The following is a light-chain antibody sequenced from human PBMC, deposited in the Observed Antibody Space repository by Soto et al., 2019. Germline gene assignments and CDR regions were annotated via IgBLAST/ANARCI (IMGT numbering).Light chain of an antibody. CDR1: QALGNN. J-gene: IGKJ2*01. CDR3: QQYTNWPYT. CDR2: GAS. Sequence: EIVMMQSPATLSVSPRGRATLSCRASQALGNNLAWYQHKPGQAPRLLIYGASTRATGVPVRFSGSGSETEFTLSIISLQSDDLAVYYCQQYTNWPYTFGQGTKLEIE. V-gene: IGKV3-15*01.